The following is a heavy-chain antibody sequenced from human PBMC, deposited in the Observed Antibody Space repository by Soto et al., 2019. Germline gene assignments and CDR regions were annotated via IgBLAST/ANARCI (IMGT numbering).Heavy chain of an antibody. Sequence: QVQLQESGPGLVKPSQTLSLTCTVSGGSVSSGGYYWSWIRQPPGKGLEWIGYIYYSGSTNYNPSLKSRVTISVDTSKNQFSLKLSSVTAADTAVYYCARAARRTRYLLDYWGQGTLVTVSS. V-gene: IGHV4-61*08. CDR1: GGSVSSGGYY. J-gene: IGHJ4*02. CDR2: IYYSGST. D-gene: IGHD1-7*01. CDR3: ARAARRTRYLLDY.